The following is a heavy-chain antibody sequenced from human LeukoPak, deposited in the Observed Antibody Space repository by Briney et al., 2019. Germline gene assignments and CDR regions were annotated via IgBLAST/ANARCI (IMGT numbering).Heavy chain of an antibody. V-gene: IGHV4-31*03. J-gene: IGHJ4*02. CDR1: GGSISSGGYY. Sequence: SETLSLTCTVSGGSISSGGYYWSWIRQHPGKGLEWIGYIYYSGSTYYNPSLKSRVTISVDTSKNQLSLKLSSVTAADTAVYYCARTLGRYSGYDFDYWGQGTLVTVSS. CDR2: IYYSGST. D-gene: IGHD5-12*01. CDR3: ARTLGRYSGYDFDY.